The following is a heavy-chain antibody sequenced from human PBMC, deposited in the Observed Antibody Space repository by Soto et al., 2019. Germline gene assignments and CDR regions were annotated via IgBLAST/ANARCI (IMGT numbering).Heavy chain of an antibody. V-gene: IGHV3-30-3*01. CDR2: ISYDGSNK. J-gene: IGHJ4*02. D-gene: IGHD5-18*01. Sequence: SLRVSCAASGFTFSSYAMRLVRQAPGKGLEWVAVISYDGSNKYYADSVKGRFTISRDNSKNTLYLQMNSLRAEDTAVYYCARDLDVDTAMFFGYWGQGTLVTVSS. CDR1: GFTFSSYA. CDR3: ARDLDVDTAMFFGY.